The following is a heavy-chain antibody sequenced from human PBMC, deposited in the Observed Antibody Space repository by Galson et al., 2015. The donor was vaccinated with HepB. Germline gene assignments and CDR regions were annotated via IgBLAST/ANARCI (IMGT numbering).Heavy chain of an antibody. J-gene: IGHJ6*02. V-gene: IGHV3-30*18. Sequence: SLRLSCATSGFIFSNFGLHWVRQAPGKGLKWVALISHDGSDEYYADSVKGRFTISRDNSKNTLYLQLNSLRVDDTAVYYCAKEGSMFSYCCGMDVWGQGTTVTVSS. CDR1: GFIFSNFG. CDR2: ISHDGSDE. CDR3: AKEGSMFSYCCGMDV. D-gene: IGHD2-15*01.